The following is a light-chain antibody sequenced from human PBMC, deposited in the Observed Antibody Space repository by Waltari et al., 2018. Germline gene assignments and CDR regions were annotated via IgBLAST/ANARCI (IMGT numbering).Light chain of an antibody. J-gene: IGKJ1*01. V-gene: IGKV1-5*03. CDR3: QQYKSYPWT. Sequence: DIQMTQSPSTLSASVGDRVTSTCRARQSISSWLAWYHQKPGRAPRLLIYQASSLQSGVPSRFSGSGSGTEFTLTISSLQPDDFATYYCQQYKSYPWTFGQGTKVEIK. CDR2: QAS. CDR1: QSISSW.